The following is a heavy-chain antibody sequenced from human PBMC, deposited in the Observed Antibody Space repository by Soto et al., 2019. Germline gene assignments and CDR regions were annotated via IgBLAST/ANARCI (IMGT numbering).Heavy chain of an antibody. Sequence: QLQLQESGPGLVKPSETLSLTCTVSGGSISSSSYYWGWIRQPPGKGLEWIGSIYYSGSTYYNPSLTGRVTISVDTSKNQFSLKLSSVTAADTAVYYCARGPGITIFGVVIDIDYWGQGTLVTVSS. CDR1: GGSISSSSYY. CDR3: ARGPGITIFGVVIDIDY. CDR2: IYYSGST. V-gene: IGHV4-39*01. D-gene: IGHD3-3*01. J-gene: IGHJ4*02.